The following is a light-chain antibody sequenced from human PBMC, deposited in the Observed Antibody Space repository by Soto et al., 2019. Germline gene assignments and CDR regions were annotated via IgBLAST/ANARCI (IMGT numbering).Light chain of an antibody. Sequence: DILMTQSPDSLAVSPGERATIYCKSSQSILYSSNNKNYLAWYQQKPRQPPKLLIYWASTRESGVPDRFSGSGSGTDFTLTISSLQAEDVAVYYCQQYYGTPLTFGGGTKVDIK. V-gene: IGKV4-1*01. CDR3: QQYYGTPLT. CDR2: WAS. J-gene: IGKJ4*01. CDR1: QSILYSSNNKNY.